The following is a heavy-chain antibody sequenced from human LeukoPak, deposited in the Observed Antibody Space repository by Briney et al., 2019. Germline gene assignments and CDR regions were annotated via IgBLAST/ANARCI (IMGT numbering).Heavy chain of an antibody. CDR2: ISYDGSNK. D-gene: IGHD2-2*01. J-gene: IGHJ6*03. CDR3: ARSYCSSTSCSILYYYYYYMDV. CDR1: GFTFSSYG. Sequence: GGSLRLSCAASGFTFSSYGMHWVRQAPGKGLEWVAVISYDGSNKYYADSVKGRFTISRDNSKNTLYLQMNSLRAEDTAVYYCARSYCSSTSCSILYYYYYYMDVWGKGTTVTVSS. V-gene: IGHV3-30*03.